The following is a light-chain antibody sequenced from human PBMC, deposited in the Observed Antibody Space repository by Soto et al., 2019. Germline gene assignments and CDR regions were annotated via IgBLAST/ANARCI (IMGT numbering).Light chain of an antibody. V-gene: IGKV3-20*01. Sequence: EIVLTQSPGTLSLSPGERASLSCRASHSVSSTYLAWYQQKPGQAPRLLIYGVSSRATGIPDRFIGSGSGTDFTLTXSRLEXEDFAVYYCQQYGNSVYTFGQGTKLEI. CDR3: QQYGNSVYT. CDR2: GVS. J-gene: IGKJ2*01. CDR1: HSVSSTY.